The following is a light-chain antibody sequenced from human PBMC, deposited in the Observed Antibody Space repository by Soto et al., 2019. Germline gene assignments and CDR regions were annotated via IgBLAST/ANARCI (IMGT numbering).Light chain of an antibody. Sequence: QTVVTQEASLSVSPGGTVTLTCGLTSGSVSSRYYPSWYRQDPGQTPRTLIYSGDMRSSGVPDRFAGSMLGSKAALTIAGAQADDESVYYCVLYMKGDIRVFGGGTKLTVL. J-gene: IGLJ3*02. V-gene: IGLV8-61*01. CDR2: SGD. CDR3: VLYMKGDIRV. CDR1: SGSVSSRYY.